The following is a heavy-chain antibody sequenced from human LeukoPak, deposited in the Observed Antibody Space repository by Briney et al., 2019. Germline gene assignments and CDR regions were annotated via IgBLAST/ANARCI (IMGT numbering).Heavy chain of an antibody. CDR1: GFTFSSYG. D-gene: IGHD3-10*02. V-gene: IGHV3-33*01. J-gene: IGHJ4*02. Sequence: GGSLRLSCAASGFTFSSYGMHWVRQAPGKGLEWVAVIWYDGSNKYYADSVKGRFTISRDNSKNTLYLQMNSLRAEDTAVYYCARDTTLLPYYFDYWGQGTLVTVSS. CDR3: ARDTTLLPYYFDY. CDR2: IWYDGSNK.